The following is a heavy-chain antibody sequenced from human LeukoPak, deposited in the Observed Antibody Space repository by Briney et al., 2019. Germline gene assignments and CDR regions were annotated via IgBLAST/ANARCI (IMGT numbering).Heavy chain of an antibody. CDR2: ISTVGTTM. Sequence: GGSLRLSCATSGFIFRDYYMIWIRQAPGKGLECISYISTVGTTMYYADSVKGRFTISRDNSKNTLSLQMNSLRAEDTAVYYCAKDSTKYYDSSGSKIDYWGQGILVTVSS. V-gene: IGHV3-11*01. CDR1: GFIFRDYY. CDR3: AKDSTKYYDSSGSKIDY. D-gene: IGHD3-22*01. J-gene: IGHJ4*02.